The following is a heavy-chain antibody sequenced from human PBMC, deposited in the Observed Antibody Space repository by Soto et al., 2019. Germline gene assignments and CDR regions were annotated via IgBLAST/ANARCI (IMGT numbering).Heavy chain of an antibody. CDR1: GFTFSSYA. D-gene: IGHD6-19*01. J-gene: IGHJ5*02. CDR2: ISGSGGST. Sequence: EVQLLESGGGLVQPGGSLRLSCAASGFTFSSYAMSWVRQAPGKGLEWVSAISGSGGSTYYADSVKGRFTISRDNSKNTLYLQMNSLRAEDTAVYYCVGSGWFTGWFDPWGQRTLVTVSS. CDR3: VGSGWFTGWFDP. V-gene: IGHV3-23*01.